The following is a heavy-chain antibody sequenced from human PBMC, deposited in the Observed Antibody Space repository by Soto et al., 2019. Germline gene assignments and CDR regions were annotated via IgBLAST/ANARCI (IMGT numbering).Heavy chain of an antibody. CDR3: ARGGSSWTSYYYYYMDV. D-gene: IGHD6-13*01. V-gene: IGHV1-2*04. CDR2: INPNSGGT. J-gene: IGHJ6*03. Sequence: GASVKVSCKASGYTFTGYYIHWGRQAPGQGLEWMGWINPNSGGTNYAQKFQGWVTMTRDTSISTAYMELSRLRSDDTAVYYCARGGSSWTSYYYYYMDVWGKGTTVTVSS. CDR1: GYTFTGYY.